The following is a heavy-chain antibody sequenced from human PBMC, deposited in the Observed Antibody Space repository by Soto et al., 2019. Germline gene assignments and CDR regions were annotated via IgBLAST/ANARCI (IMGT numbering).Heavy chain of an antibody. V-gene: IGHV4-39*01. CDR3: ARQYYFGSGSYYNRSFDF. CDR1: GGSISSSSYY. CDR2: IYYSGNT. Sequence: SETLSLTCTVSGGSISSSSYYWGWIRQPPGKRQERIGSIYYSGNTYYNPSLKSRVTISVDTAKTQFSLKLSSVTAAGTAVYYCARQYYFGSGSYYNRSFDFWGQGTLDTVSS. D-gene: IGHD3-10*01. J-gene: IGHJ4*02.